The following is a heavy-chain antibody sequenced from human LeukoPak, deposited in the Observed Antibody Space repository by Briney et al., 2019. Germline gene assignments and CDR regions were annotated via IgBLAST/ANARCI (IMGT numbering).Heavy chain of an antibody. V-gene: IGHV3-23*01. CDR1: GFTFSSYA. CDR3: AKGVEASGSYSPRDNWFDP. D-gene: IGHD3-10*01. J-gene: IGHJ5*02. CDR2: ISGSGGST. Sequence: GGSLRLSCAASGFTFSSYAISWVRQAPGKGLEWVSAISGSGGSTYYADSVKGRFTISRDNSKNTLYLQMNSLRAEDTAVYYCAKGVEASGSYSPRDNWFDPWGQGTLVTVSS.